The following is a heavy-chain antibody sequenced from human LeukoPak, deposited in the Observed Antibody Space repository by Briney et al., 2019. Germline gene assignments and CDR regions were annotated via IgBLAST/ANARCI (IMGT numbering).Heavy chain of an antibody. J-gene: IGHJ4*02. CDR1: GYTFTDYY. CDR2: INPNSGGT. V-gene: IGHV1-2*02. Sequence: RASVKVSCKASGYTFTDYYIHWVRQAPGQGLEWMGWINPNSGGTNYAQKFQGRVTMTRDTSISTAYMELSRLRSDDTAVYYCARMPLRITMVRGVTNRYYFDYWGQGTLVTVSS. D-gene: IGHD3-10*01. CDR3: ARMPLRITMVRGVTNRYYFDY.